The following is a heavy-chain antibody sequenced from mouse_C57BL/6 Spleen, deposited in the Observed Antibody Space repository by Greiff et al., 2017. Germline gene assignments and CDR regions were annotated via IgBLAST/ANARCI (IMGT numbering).Heavy chain of an antibody. CDR1: GYTFTSYW. V-gene: IGHV1-72*01. CDR2: IDPNSGGT. J-gene: IGHJ2*01. D-gene: IGHD1-1*01. CDR3: AREGLYYGSRYFDY. Sequence: QVQLKQPGAELVKPGASVKLSCKASGYTFTSYWMHWVKQRPGRGLEWIGRIDPNSGGTKYNEKFKSKATLTVDKPSSTAYMQLSSLTSEDSAVYYCAREGLYYGSRYFDYWGQGTTLTVSS.